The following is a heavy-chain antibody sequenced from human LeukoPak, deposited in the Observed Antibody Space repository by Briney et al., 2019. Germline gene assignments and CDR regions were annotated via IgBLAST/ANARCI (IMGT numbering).Heavy chain of an antibody. D-gene: IGHD3-22*01. CDR1: GLTFDDYA. CDR3: AKDMESEYYDSSGHWAFDI. CDR2: ISGDGGST. J-gene: IGHJ3*02. Sequence: GGSLRLSCAASGLTFDDYAMHWVRQAPGKGLEWVSLISGDGGSTYYADSVKGRFTISRDNSKNSLYLQMNSLRTEDTALYYCAKDMESEYYDSSGHWAFDIWGQGTMVTVSS. V-gene: IGHV3-43*02.